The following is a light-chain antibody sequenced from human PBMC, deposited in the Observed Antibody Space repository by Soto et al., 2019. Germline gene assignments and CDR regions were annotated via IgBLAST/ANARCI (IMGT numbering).Light chain of an antibody. V-gene: IGLV2-14*01. CDR3: NSYTTSETYV. CDR1: NSDVGSYNR. Sequence: QSALTQPASVSGSPGQSITISCTGTNSDVGSYNRVSWYQQPPGTAPKLIIYDVNNRPSGGSYRFSGSKSGNTASLTISGLQAEDEADYYCNSYTTSETYVFGTGTKVTVL. J-gene: IGLJ1*01. CDR2: DVN.